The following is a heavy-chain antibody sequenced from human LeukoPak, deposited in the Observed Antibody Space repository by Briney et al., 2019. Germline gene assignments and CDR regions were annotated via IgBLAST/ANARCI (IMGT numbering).Heavy chain of an antibody. V-gene: IGHV3-53*01. CDR1: GFTVSNNY. Sequence: PGGSLRLSRAASGFTVSNNYMSWVRQAPGKGLEWVSVIHSGGTTNYADSVQGRFTISRDNSKTTVYLHMNSLRAEDTAVYYCARDSDSGYGPFASWGQRTLVTVSS. CDR3: ARDSDSGYGPFAS. CDR2: IHSGGTT. D-gene: IGHD5-12*01. J-gene: IGHJ4*02.